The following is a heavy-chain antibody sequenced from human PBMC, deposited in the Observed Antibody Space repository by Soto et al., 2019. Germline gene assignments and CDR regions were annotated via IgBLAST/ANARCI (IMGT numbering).Heavy chain of an antibody. J-gene: IGHJ5*02. CDR2: ISGGGSGT. CDR3: AKDPKSTVRFNWFDP. CDR1: GFTFGSYA. D-gene: IGHD2-8*02. Sequence: EMQLSESGGGLVQPGGSLRLSCAASGFTFGSYAMSWVRQAPGKGLEWVSAISGGGSGTYYADSVKGRFTISRDNSKKTLFLQMNSLRVEDTAIYYCAKDPKSTVRFNWFDPWGQGTQVTVSS. V-gene: IGHV3-23*01.